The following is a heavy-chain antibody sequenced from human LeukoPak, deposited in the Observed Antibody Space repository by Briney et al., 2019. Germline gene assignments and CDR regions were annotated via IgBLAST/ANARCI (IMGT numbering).Heavy chain of an antibody. CDR1: GGSISSYY. V-gene: IGHV4-4*07. CDR3: ARDYYGSGSYLYYYYYYMDV. D-gene: IGHD3-10*01. J-gene: IGHJ6*03. CDR2: IYTSGST. Sequence: PSETLSLTCTVSGGSISSYYWSWIRQPAGKGLEWIGRIYTSGSTNYNPSLKNRVTMSVDTSKNQFSLKLSSVTAADTAVYYCARDYYGSGSYLYYYYYYMDVWGKGTTVTISS.